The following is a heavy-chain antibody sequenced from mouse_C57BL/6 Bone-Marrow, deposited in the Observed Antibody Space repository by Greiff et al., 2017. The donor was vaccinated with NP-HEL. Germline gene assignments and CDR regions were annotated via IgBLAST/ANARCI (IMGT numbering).Heavy chain of an antibody. CDR1: GYAFSSSW. V-gene: IGHV1-82*01. CDR3: ARSTITTVPSYAMDY. CDR2: IYPGDGDT. J-gene: IGHJ4*01. D-gene: IGHD1-1*01. Sequence: QVQLQQSGPELVKPGASVKISCKASGYAFSSSWMNWVKQRPGKGLEWIGRIYPGDGDTNYNGKFKGKATLTADKSSSTAYMQLSSLTSEDSAVYFCARSTITTVPSYAMDYWGQGTSVTVSS.